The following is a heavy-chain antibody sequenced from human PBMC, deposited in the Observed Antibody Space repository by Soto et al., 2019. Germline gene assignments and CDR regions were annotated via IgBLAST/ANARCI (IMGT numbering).Heavy chain of an antibody. CDR2: IIPMFGTA. CDR3: ASGIQLWLRRINNGYSG. D-gene: IGHD5-18*01. J-gene: IGHJ4*02. Sequence: QVQLVQSGAEVKKPESSVKVSCKAPGGTFSTYAISWVRQAPGQGLEWMGGIIPMFGTANYAQRFQDRVTXTXNESTNTAYMELSSLRSEDTAVYFCASGIQLWLRRINNGYSGWGQGTLVTVSS. CDR1: GGTFSTYA. V-gene: IGHV1-69*05.